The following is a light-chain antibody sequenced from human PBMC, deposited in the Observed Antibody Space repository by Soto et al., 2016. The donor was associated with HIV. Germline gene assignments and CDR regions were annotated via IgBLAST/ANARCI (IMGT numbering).Light chain of an antibody. CDR1: QSVSWW. V-gene: IGKV1-5*03. J-gene: IGKJ1*01. CDR2: KAS. CDR3: QQYQTEEGT. Sequence: DTQMTQSPSTLSASVGDRVTITCRASQSVSWWLAWYQQKPGKAPKLLMYKASNLESGVPSRFSGGGSGTEFTLTISSLQPDDFATYYCQQYQTEEGTFGQGTTVEIK.